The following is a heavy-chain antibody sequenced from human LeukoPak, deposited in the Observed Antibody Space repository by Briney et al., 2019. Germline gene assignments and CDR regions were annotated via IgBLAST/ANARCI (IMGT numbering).Heavy chain of an antibody. CDR1: GGTFSSYA. J-gene: IGHJ4*02. CDR3: ARSNQQWLSHFHFDY. D-gene: IGHD6-19*01. V-gene: IGHV1-69*05. Sequence: GASVKVSCKASGGTFSSYAISWVRQAPGQGLEWMGGIIPIFGTANYAQKFQGRVTITTDESTSTAYMELSSLRSEDTAVYYCARSNQQWLSHFHFDYWGQGTLVTVSS. CDR2: IIPIFGTA.